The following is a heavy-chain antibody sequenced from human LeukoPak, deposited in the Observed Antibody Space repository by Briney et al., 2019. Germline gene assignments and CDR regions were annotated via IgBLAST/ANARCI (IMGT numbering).Heavy chain of an antibody. D-gene: IGHD6-13*01. V-gene: IGHV4-34*01. J-gene: IGHJ4*02. CDR3: ASGYSSSWYHQFDY. CDR2: INHSGST. Sequence: PSETLSPTCAVYGGSFSGYYWSWIRQPPGKGLEWIGEINHSGSTNYNPSLKSRVTISVDTSKNQFSLKLSSVTAADTAVYYCASGYSSSWYHQFDYWGQGTLVTVSS. CDR1: GGSFSGYY.